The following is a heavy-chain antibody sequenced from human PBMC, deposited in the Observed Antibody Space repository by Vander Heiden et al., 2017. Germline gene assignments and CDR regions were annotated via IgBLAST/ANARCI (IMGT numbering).Heavy chain of an antibody. CDR3: AKDSRRDSYDTNTLRY. CDR2: ISTSGGST. D-gene: IGHD2-8*01. J-gene: IGHJ4*02. CDR1: GFTVCSSA. Sequence: EEQVLDSGGGLVQPGGSLRLHCAASGFTVCSSAMSWVRQAPGKGLEWLSGISTSGGSTYYADSVNGRFTISRDNSKNTLYLQMNSLRAEHPAVYYCAKDSRRDSYDTNTLRYWGQGTLVTVAS. V-gene: IGHV3-23*01.